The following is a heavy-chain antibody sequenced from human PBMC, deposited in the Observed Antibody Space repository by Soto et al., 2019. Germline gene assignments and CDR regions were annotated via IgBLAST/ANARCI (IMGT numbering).Heavy chain of an antibody. CDR2: INPNTSAT. V-gene: IGHV1-2*02. Sequence: ASVKVSCKASGYIFTGYFIQWLRQAPGQGLEWMGWINPNTSATNYAQKFQGRVTMTTDTSISTASMELTRLTSDDTAIYYCARGDSTDCSNGVCSFFYNHDMDVWGQGTTVTVSS. J-gene: IGHJ6*02. CDR3: ARGDSTDCSNGVCSFFYNHDMDV. CDR1: GYIFTGYF. D-gene: IGHD2-8*01.